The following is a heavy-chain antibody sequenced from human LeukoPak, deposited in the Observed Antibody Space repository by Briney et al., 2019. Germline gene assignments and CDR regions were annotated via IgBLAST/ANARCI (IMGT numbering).Heavy chain of an antibody. D-gene: IGHD1-26*01. CDR2: ISAYNGNT. V-gene: IGHV1-18*01. CDR3: ASGLRRSYSLDYFDY. Sequence: ASVKVSCKASGYTFTSYGISWVRQAPGQGLEWMGWISAYNGNTNYAQKLQGRVTMTTDTSTSTAYVELRSLRSDDTAVYYCASGLRRSYSLDYFDYWGQGTLVTVSS. J-gene: IGHJ4*02. CDR1: GYTFTSYG.